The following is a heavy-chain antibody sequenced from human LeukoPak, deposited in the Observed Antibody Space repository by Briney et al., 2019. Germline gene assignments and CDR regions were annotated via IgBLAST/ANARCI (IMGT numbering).Heavy chain of an antibody. J-gene: IGHJ4*02. V-gene: IGHV3-15*01. Sequence: PGGSLRLSCAASGFTFSNVWMSWVRQAPGKGLEWVGRIKSNVDGGTTDYAAPVKGRFTISRDDSKNTLYLQMNSLKTEDTAVYYCTTSGILTGYYLREFDYWGQGTLVTVSS. CDR1: GFTFSNVW. CDR2: IKSNVDGGTT. CDR3: TTSGILTGYYLREFDY. D-gene: IGHD3-9*01.